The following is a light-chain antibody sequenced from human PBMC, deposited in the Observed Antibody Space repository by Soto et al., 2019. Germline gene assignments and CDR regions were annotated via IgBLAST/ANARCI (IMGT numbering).Light chain of an antibody. J-gene: IGLJ2*01. CDR1: SSNIGAGYD. V-gene: IGLV1-40*01. Sequence: QSVLTQPPSVSGAPGQRVTISCTGSSSNIGAGYDVHWYQQIPGTAPKLLIYGNSNRPSGVPDRFSGSKSGTSASLAITGLQAEDEADYYCQSYDSSLSGYVFGGGTKVTVL. CDR2: GNS. CDR3: QSYDSSLSGYV.